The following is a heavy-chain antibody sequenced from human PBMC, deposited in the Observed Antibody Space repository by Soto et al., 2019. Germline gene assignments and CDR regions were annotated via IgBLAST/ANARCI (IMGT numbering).Heavy chain of an antibody. J-gene: IGHJ5*02. D-gene: IGHD1-26*01. CDR1: GGSISSGDYY. Sequence: PSETLSLTCTVSGGSISSGDYYWSWIRQPPGKGLEWIGYIYYNGGTYYNPSLKSRLTISVEMSKNQFSLRLNFVTAADTAVYYCATIVGATSGWFDPWGQGTLVTVSS. CDR3: ATIVGATSGWFDP. V-gene: IGHV4-30-4*02. CDR2: IYYNGGT.